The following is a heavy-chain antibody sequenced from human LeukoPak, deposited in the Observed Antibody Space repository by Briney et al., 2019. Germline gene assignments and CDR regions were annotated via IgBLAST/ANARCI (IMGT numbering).Heavy chain of an antibody. V-gene: IGHV4-59*01. CDR1: GGSISSYY. Sequence: PSETLSLTCTVSGGSISSYYWSWIRQPPGKGLEWIGYIYYSGSTNYNPSLKSRVTISVDTSKNQFSLKLSSVTAADTAVYYCARAVYTYYDILTGPKGFDYWGQGTLVTVSS. D-gene: IGHD3-9*01. CDR2: IYYSGST. J-gene: IGHJ4*02. CDR3: ARAVYTYYDILTGPKGFDY.